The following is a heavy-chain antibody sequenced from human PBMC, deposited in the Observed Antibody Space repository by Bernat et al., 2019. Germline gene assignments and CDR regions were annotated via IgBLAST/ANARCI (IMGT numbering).Heavy chain of an antibody. V-gene: IGHV3-48*03. CDR1: GFTFSNYE. J-gene: IGHJ4*02. D-gene: IGHD2-21*02. CDR2: ISGSGSTI. Sequence: EVQLVESGGGLVQPGGSLRLSCAASGFTFSNYEMNWVRQAPGKGLEWVSYISGSGSTIYYAESVKGRFTISRDNAKNSLYLQMNSLRGEDTAVYYWARETANCGGDCHDYWGQGTLVTVSS. CDR3: ARETANCGGDCHDY.